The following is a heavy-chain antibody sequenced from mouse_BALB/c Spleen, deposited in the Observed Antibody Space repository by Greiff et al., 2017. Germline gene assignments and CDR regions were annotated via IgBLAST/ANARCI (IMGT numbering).Heavy chain of an antibody. CDR2: INSNGGSYT. CDR1: GFTFSSYG. Sequence: DVHLVESGGGLVQPGGSLKLSCAASGFTFSSYGMSWVRQTPDKRLELVATINSNGGSYTYYPDSVKGRFTISRDNAKNNLYLQMSSLKSEDTAMYYCARGGGSAPFPAYWGQGTLVTVSA. V-gene: IGHV5-6-3*01. J-gene: IGHJ3*01. CDR3: ARGGGSAPFPAY.